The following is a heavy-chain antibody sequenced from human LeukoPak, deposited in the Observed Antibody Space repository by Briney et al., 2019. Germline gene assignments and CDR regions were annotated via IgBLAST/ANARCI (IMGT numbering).Heavy chain of an antibody. CDR1: GFTFSTYT. J-gene: IGHJ4*02. CDR2: ISSSGYYI. V-gene: IGHV3-21*01. CDR3: ARDIATAGHLAFDY. D-gene: IGHD6-13*01. Sequence: GGSLRLSFAASGFTFSTYTMNWVRQAPGKGLEWVSSISSSGYYIYYADSVKGRFTISRDNAKNSLYLQMNSLRAEDTAVYYCARDIATAGHLAFDYWGQGILVTVSS.